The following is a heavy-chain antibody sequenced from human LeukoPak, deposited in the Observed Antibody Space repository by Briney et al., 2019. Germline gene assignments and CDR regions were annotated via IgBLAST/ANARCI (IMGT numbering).Heavy chain of an antibody. Sequence: GGSLRLSCAASGFAFSNYWMTWVRQAPGKGLEWVANINEGGSEKNYVDSVKGRFTNSRDNAKNSLYLQMSSLGAEDTAVYYCARDIPGGASYLDSWGQGTLVTVSS. D-gene: IGHD5-18*01. J-gene: IGHJ5*01. CDR2: INEGGSEK. CDR3: ARDIPGGASYLDS. CDR1: GFAFSNYW. V-gene: IGHV3-7*01.